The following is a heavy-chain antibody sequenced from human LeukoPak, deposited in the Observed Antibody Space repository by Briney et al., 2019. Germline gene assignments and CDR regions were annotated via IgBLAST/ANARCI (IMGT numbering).Heavy chain of an antibody. CDR2: MYYSGST. V-gene: IGHV4-39*01. CDR1: GGSIISAVHY. CDR3: ATFYGYSNTWYYPYFDN. J-gene: IGHJ4*02. D-gene: IGHD6-13*01. Sequence: SETLSLTCGVSGGSIISAVHYWDWIRQPPGKGLEWIESMYYSGSTFYNPSLRSRVTISVDTSKNQFSLRLSSMTAADTAVYYCATFYGYSNTWYYPYFDNWGQGTLVTVSS.